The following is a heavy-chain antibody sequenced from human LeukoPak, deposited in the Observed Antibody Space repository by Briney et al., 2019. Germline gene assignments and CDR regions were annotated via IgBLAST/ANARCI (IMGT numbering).Heavy chain of an antibody. V-gene: IGHV3-7*01. CDR1: GFTFSRHW. Sequence: GGSLRLSCAASGFTFSRHWMTWVRQAPGKGLEWVANIKQDGSEKKYVDSVKGRFTISRDNAKNSLYLQMNSLRAEDTAVYYCAREAYYYMDVWGKGTTVTVSS. CDR2: IKQDGSEK. CDR3: AREAYYYMDV. J-gene: IGHJ6*03.